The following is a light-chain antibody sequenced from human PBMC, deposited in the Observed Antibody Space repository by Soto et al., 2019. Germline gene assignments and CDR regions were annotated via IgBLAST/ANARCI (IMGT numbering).Light chain of an antibody. CDR1: RSVSSY. CDR2: DAS. CDR3: QQRSNWPRLT. J-gene: IGKJ4*01. Sequence: EIVLTQSPATLSLSPGERATLSCRASRSVSSYLAWYQQKPGQAPRLLIYDASNRATGIPARFSGSGSGTDFTLTISSLEPEDFAVYYRQQRSNWPRLTFGGGTKVEIK. V-gene: IGKV3-11*01.